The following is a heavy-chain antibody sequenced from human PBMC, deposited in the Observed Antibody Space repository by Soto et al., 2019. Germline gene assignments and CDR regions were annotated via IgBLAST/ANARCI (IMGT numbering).Heavy chain of an antibody. CDR2: ISSSSSYI. CDR3: ARSSGSYSRFDY. CDR1: GFTFSSYS. V-gene: IGHV3-21*01. D-gene: IGHD1-26*01. Sequence: EVQLVESGGGLVKPGGSLRLSCAASGFTFSSYSMNWVRQAPGKGLEWVSSISSSSSYIYYADSVKGRFTISRDNAKNSLYLQMNSLRAEDTAVYYCARSSGSYSRFDYWGQGTLVTVSS. J-gene: IGHJ4*02.